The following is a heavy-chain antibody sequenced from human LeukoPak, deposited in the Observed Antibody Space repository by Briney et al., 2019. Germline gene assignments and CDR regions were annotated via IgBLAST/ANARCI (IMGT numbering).Heavy chain of an antibody. D-gene: IGHD3-3*01. J-gene: IGHJ6*02. V-gene: IGHV3-23*01. CDR3: ARDCNFYDSLTFYAMDV. CDR2: IRATSGIR. Sequence: GGSLTLSCAGSGFSIYDYAMSWVRQAPGKGVEWVSGIRATSGIRYYADSVKGRVTISRDNSKNTLFLQMNRRRADDTAVYFCARDCNFYDSLTFYAMDVWGQGTTVTVSS. CDR1: GFSIYDYA.